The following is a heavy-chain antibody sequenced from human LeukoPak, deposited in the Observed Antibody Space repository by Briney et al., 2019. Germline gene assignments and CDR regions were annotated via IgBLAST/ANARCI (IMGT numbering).Heavy chain of an antibody. CDR1: GGSISSGSYY. V-gene: IGHV4-61*02. J-gene: IGHJ5*02. CDR3: ARDRGFLDP. D-gene: IGHD3-3*01. Sequence: PSETLSLTCTVSGGSISSGSYYWSWIRQPAGKGLEWIGRIYTSGSTNYNPSLKSRVTISVDTSKNQFSLKLSSVTAADTAVYYCARDRGFLDPRGQGTLVTVSS. CDR2: IYTSGST.